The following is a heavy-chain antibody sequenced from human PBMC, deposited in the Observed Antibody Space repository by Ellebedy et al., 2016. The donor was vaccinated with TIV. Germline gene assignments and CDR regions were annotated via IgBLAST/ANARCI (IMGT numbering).Heavy chain of an antibody. CDR1: GGSISSSNW. D-gene: IGHD3-10*01. Sequence: SETLSLXXAVSGGSISSSNWWSWVRQPPGKGLEWIGSIYHSGSTNYNPSLKSRVTISVDTSKNQFSLKLSSVTAADTAVYYCARRSSEKYWFNPWGQGTLVTVSS. V-gene: IGHV4-4*02. J-gene: IGHJ5*02. CDR3: ARRSSEKYWFNP. CDR2: IYHSGST.